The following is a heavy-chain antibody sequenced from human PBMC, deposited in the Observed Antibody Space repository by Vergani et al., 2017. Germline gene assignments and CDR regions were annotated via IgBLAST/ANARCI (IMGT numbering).Heavy chain of an antibody. CDR3: ARVGGVGYYDSSGYYPGNQAYYFDY. CDR2: ISSSSSTI. V-gene: IGHV3-48*01. CDR1: GFTFSSYS. D-gene: IGHD3-22*01. Sequence: EVQLVESGGGLVQPGGSLRLSCAASGFTFSSYSMNWVRQAPGKGLEWVSYISSSSSTIYYADSVEGRFTISRDNAKNSLYLQMNSLRAEDTAVYYCARVGGVGYYDSSGYYPGNQAYYFDYWGQGTLVTVSS. J-gene: IGHJ4*02.